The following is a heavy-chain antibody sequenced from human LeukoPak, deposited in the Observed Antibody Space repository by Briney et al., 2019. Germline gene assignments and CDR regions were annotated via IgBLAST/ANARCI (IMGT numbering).Heavy chain of an antibody. CDR2: IYTSGST. Sequence: PSETLSLTCAVYGGSFSGYYWSWIRQPAGKGLEWIGRIYTSGSTNYNPSLKSRITISVDTSKNQFSLKLSSVTAADTAVYYCARNSCPSGRCYDNRGYFDYWGQGTLVTVSS. V-gene: IGHV4-59*10. J-gene: IGHJ4*02. CDR3: ARNSCPSGRCYDNRGYFDY. D-gene: IGHD2-15*01. CDR1: GGSFSGYY.